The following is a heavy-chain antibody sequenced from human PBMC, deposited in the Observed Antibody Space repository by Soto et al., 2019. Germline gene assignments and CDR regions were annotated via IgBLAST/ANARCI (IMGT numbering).Heavy chain of an antibody. V-gene: IGHV3-30*18. J-gene: IGHJ4*02. Sequence: QVQLVESGGGVVQPGRSLRLSCAASGFTFSSYGMHWVRQAPGKGLEWVAVISYDGSNKYYADSVKGRFTISRDNSKNTLYLQMSSLRAEDTAVYYCAKGPIVGATLAYWGQGTLVTVSS. CDR3: AKGPIVGATLAY. D-gene: IGHD1-26*01. CDR1: GFTFSSYG. CDR2: ISYDGSNK.